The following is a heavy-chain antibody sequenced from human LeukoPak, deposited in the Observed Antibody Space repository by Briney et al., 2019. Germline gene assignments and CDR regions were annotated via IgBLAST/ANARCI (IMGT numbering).Heavy chain of an antibody. D-gene: IGHD3-10*01. CDR1: GGSISSGGYY. V-gene: IGHV4-31*03. Sequence: SETLSLTCTVSGGSISSGGYYWSWIRQRPGKGLEWIGYIYYSGSTYYSPSLKSRVTISVDTSKNQFSLKLSSVTAADTAVYYCASGPGGFGAREYWFDPWGQGTLVTVSS. J-gene: IGHJ5*02. CDR3: ASGPGGFGAREYWFDP. CDR2: IYYSGST.